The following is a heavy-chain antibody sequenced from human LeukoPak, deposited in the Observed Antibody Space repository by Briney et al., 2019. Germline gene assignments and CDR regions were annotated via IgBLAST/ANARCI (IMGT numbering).Heavy chain of an antibody. CDR2: IIPILGIA. Sequence: SVKVSCKASGGTFSSYAISWVRQAPGQGLEWMGRIIPILGIANYAQKFQGRVTITADKSTSIAYMELSSLRSEDTAVYYCARDISVDSWGYYYYGMDVWGQGTTVTVSS. CDR1: GGTFSSYA. D-gene: IGHD6-13*01. J-gene: IGHJ6*02. CDR3: ARDISVDSWGYYYYGMDV. V-gene: IGHV1-69*04.